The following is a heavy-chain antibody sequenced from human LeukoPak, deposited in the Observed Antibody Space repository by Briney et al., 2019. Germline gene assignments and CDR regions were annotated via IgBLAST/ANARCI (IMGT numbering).Heavy chain of an antibody. D-gene: IGHD2-2*02. CDR3: ARRRYCSSTSCYRLGYFQH. CDR1: GGSFSGYY. Sequence: PSETLSLTCAVYGGSFSGYYWSWIRQPPGKGLEWIGEINHSGSTNYNPSLKSRVTISVDTSKNQFSLKLSSVTAADTAVYYCARRRYCSSTSCYRLGYFQHWGQGTLVTVSS. CDR2: INHSGST. J-gene: IGHJ1*01. V-gene: IGHV4-34*01.